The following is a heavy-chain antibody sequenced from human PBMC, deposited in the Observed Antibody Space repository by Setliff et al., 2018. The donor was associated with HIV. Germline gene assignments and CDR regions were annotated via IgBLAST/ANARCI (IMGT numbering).Heavy chain of an antibody. CDR3: ARAPITIFGVIIIPVYFDY. V-gene: IGHV4-38-2*01. CDR2: FYHSGST. Sequence: KPSETLSLTCAVSGYSISSGYYWGWVRQPPEKGLEWIGSFYHSGSTYYNPSLKSRVTISVDTSKNQFSLKQSSVTAADTAVYYCARAPITIFGVIIIPVYFDYWGQGTLVTVSS. D-gene: IGHD3-3*01. CDR1: GYSISSGYY. J-gene: IGHJ4*02.